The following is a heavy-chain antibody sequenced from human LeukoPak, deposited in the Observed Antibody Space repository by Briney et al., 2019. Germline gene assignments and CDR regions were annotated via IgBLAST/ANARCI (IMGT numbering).Heavy chain of an antibody. Sequence: GGSLRLSCAASGFTFSSYVMYWVRQAPGKGLEYVSSISSNGGSTYYANSVKGRFTISRDNSKNTLYLQMGSLRAEDMAVYYCARGGQSKYDSSGYLNYFDCWGQGTLVTVSS. V-gene: IGHV3-64*01. D-gene: IGHD3-22*01. CDR2: ISSNGGST. J-gene: IGHJ4*02. CDR1: GFTFSSYV. CDR3: ARGGQSKYDSSGYLNYFDC.